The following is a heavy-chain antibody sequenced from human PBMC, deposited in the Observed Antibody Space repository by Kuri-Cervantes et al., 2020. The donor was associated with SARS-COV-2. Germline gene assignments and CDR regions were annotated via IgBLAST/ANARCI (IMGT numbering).Heavy chain of an antibody. V-gene: IGHV5-10-1*01. Sequence: GESLKISCKGSGYSFTSYWISWVRQMPGKGLEWMGRIDPSDSYTNYSPSFQGHVTISADKSISTAYLQWSSLKAPDTAMYYCARLAKMVRGVIGLDYWGQGTLVPSPQ. CDR3: ARLAKMVRGVIGLDY. CDR1: GYSFTSYW. CDR2: IDPSDSYT. D-gene: IGHD3-10*01. J-gene: IGHJ4*02.